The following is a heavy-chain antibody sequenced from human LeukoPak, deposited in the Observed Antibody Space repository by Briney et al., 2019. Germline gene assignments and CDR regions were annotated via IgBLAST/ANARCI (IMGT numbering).Heavy chain of an antibody. J-gene: IGHJ4*02. CDR3: AKDRRQRKTYYYTSGSSPE. CDR1: GFTFSSYA. V-gene: IGHV3-23*01. D-gene: IGHD3-10*01. Sequence: QTGGSLRLSCAASGFTFSSYAMSWVRQAPGKGLEWVSAISGSGGSTYYADSVKGRFTISRDNSKNTLYLQMNSLRAEDTAVYYCAKDRRQRKTYYYTSGSSPEWGQGTLVTVSS. CDR2: ISGSGGST.